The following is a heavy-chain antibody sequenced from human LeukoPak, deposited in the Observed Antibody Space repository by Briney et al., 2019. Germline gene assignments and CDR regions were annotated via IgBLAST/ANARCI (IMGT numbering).Heavy chain of an antibody. D-gene: IGHD6-19*01. CDR3: TRSAGYRSGWYHDY. Sequence: GGSLRLPCTASGFTFGDYAMSWVRQAPGKGLEWVGFIRSKAYGGTTEYAASVKGRFTISRDDSKSIAYLQMNSLKTEDTAVYYCTRSAGYRSGWYHDYWGQGALVTVSS. CDR1: GFTFGDYA. CDR2: IRSKAYGGTT. V-gene: IGHV3-49*04. J-gene: IGHJ4*02.